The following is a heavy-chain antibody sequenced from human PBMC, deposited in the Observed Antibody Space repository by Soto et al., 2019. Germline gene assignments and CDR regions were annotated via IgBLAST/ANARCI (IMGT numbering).Heavy chain of an antibody. D-gene: IGHD3-10*01. J-gene: IGHJ4*02. CDR2: IGVSGDTT. CDR3: AKVRRFGELRSLY. CDR1: GFTFSSYA. V-gene: IGHV3-23*01. Sequence: EVQLLESGGGLVQPGGSLRLSCAASGFTFSSYAMSWVRQAPGKGLEWVSAIGVSGDTTYYADSVKGRFTISRDNSKNTLHLQTGSLRAEETAVYYCAKVRRFGELRSLYWGQGTLVTVSS.